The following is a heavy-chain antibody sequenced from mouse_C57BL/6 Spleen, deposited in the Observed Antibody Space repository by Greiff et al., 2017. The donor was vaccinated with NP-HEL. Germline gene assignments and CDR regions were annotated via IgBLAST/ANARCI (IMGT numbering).Heavy chain of an antibody. Sequence: QVQLKQSGPGLVQPSQSLSITCTVSGFSLTSYGVHWVRQSPGKGLEWLGVLWRGGSTDYNAAFISRLSISKDNSKSQVFFKMNSLQADDTAIYYCASSTMVTSVFAYWGQGTLVTVSA. J-gene: IGHJ3*01. CDR3: ASSTMVTSVFAY. V-gene: IGHV2-2*01. D-gene: IGHD2-2*01. CDR1: GFSLTSYG. CDR2: LWRGGST.